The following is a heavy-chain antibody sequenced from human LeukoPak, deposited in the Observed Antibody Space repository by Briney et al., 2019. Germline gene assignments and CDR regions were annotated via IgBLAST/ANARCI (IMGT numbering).Heavy chain of an antibody. Sequence: GGSLRLSCAASGFTFSSYSMNWVRQAPGKGLEWVSSISSSSSYIYYADSVKGRFTISRDNAKNSLYLQMYSLRAEDTAVYYCARYVRDYGDYDPFFDYWGQGTLVTVSS. V-gene: IGHV3-21*01. D-gene: IGHD4-17*01. CDR1: GFTFSSYS. J-gene: IGHJ4*02. CDR2: ISSSSSYI. CDR3: ARYVRDYGDYDPFFDY.